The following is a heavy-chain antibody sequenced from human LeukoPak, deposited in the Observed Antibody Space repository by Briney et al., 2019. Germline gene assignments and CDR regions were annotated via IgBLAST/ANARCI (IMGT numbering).Heavy chain of an antibody. CDR2: ISYDGSNK. CDR1: GFTFSSYA. Sequence: PGRSLRLSCAASGFTFSSYAMHWVRQAPGKGLEWVAVISYDGSNKYYADSVKGRLTISRDNSKNTLHLQMNSLRAEDTAVYYCARDWGRLGVRGVISYYYYGMDVWGQGTTVTVSS. J-gene: IGHJ6*02. V-gene: IGHV3-30-3*01. CDR3: ARDWGRLGVRGVISYYYYGMDV. D-gene: IGHD3-10*01.